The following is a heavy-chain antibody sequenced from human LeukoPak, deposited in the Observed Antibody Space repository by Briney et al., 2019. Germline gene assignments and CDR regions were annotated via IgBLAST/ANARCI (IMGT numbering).Heavy chain of an antibody. CDR2: INHSGST. D-gene: IGHD3-10*01. Sequence: SETLSPTCAVYGGSFSGYYWSWIRQPPGKGLEWIGEINHSGSTNYNPSLKSRVTISVDTSKNQFSLKLSSVTAADTAVYYCARLTRITMVRGKTSQYYFDYWGQGTLVTVSS. J-gene: IGHJ4*02. CDR3: ARLTRITMVRGKTSQYYFDY. CDR1: GGSFSGYY. V-gene: IGHV4-34*01.